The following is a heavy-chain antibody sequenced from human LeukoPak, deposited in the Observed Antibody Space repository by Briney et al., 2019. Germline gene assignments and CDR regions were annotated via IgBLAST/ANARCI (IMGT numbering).Heavy chain of an antibody. J-gene: IGHJ4*02. Sequence: ASVKVSCKSSGYTFNGYYIHWVRQAPGQGLEWMGWINPNSGGTNYAQKFQGRVTMTRDTSISTAYMELSRLRSDDTAVFYCATSSGWKSNIDYWGQGTLVTVSS. CDR3: ATSSGWKSNIDY. V-gene: IGHV1-2*02. CDR2: INPNSGGT. D-gene: IGHD6-19*01. CDR1: GYTFNGYY.